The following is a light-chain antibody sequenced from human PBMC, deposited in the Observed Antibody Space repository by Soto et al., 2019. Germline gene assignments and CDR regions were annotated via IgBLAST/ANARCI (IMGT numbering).Light chain of an antibody. CDR2: GAS. J-gene: IGKJ5*01. CDR3: QQYGSSPPT. V-gene: IGKV3-20*01. Sequence: EIVLTQSPGTLSLSPGERATLSCRASQSVSSSYLAWYQRKPGQAPRLLIYGASSRATGIQDRFSGSGSGTDFTLTISRLEPEDFAVYYCQQYGSSPPTFGQGTRLEIK. CDR1: QSVSSSY.